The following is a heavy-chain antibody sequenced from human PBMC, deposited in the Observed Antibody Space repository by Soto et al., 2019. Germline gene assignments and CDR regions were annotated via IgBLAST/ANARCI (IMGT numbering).Heavy chain of an antibody. CDR1: GGSIISSNW. D-gene: IGHD3-22*01. CDR3: ASARDSSGYQLNY. CDR2: IYHSGST. J-gene: IGHJ4*02. Sequence: QVQLQESGPGLVKPSGTLSLTCTVSGGSIISSNWWSWVRQSPGKGLEWIGEIYHSGSTKYNAPLKSRVTLSVDKSKNQFPLKLSSVTAADTAVYFCASARDSSGYQLNYWGQGALVTVSS. V-gene: IGHV4-4*02.